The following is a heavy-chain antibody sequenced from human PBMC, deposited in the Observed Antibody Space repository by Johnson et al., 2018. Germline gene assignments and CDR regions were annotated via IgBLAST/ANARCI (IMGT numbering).Heavy chain of an antibody. CDR2: ISSRSSYI. V-gene: IGHV3-21*01. Sequence: EVQLLESGGGLVKPGGSLRLSCVASGFTFSTYSINWVRQAPGKGLEWVSSISSRSSYIYYADSVKGRFTISRDNAKNSLYLQMNSLRAEDTAVYYCARDSRSGYCSSTSCLYYYMDVWGKGTTVTVSS. CDR1: GFTFSTYS. J-gene: IGHJ6*03. D-gene: IGHD2-2*03. CDR3: ARDSRSGYCSSTSCLYYYMDV.